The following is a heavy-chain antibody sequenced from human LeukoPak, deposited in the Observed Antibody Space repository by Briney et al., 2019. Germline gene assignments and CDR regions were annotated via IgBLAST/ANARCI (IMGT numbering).Heavy chain of an antibody. J-gene: IGHJ4*02. CDR2: ISGSGGST. V-gene: IGHV3-23*01. D-gene: IGHD5-12*01. CDR3: AKDFNIVATTYYFDY. Sequence: SGGSLRLSCAASGFTFSSYAMSWVRQAPGKGLEWVSAISGSGGSTYYADSVKGRFTISRDNSKNTLYLQMNSLRAEDTAVYYCAKDFNIVATTYYFDYWGQGTQVTVSS. CDR1: GFTFSSYA.